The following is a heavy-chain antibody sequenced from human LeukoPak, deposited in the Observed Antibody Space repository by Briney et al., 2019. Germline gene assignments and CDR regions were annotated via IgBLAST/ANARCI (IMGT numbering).Heavy chain of an antibody. J-gene: IGHJ4*02. V-gene: IGHV1-46*01. CDR3: ARSRGEGSSVSPFDY. Sequence: ASVKVSCKASGYTFTSYYMYWVRQAPGQGLEWMGIINPSGGSTSYAQKFQGRVTMTRDTSTSTVYMELSSLRSEDTAVYYCARSRGEGSSVSPFDYWGQGTLVTVSS. CDR1: GYTFTSYY. CDR2: INPSGGST. D-gene: IGHD3-10*01.